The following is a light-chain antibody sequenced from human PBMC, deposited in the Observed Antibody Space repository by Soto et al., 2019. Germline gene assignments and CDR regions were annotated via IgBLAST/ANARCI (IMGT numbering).Light chain of an antibody. Sequence: VLTQPPSASAAPGQKVTISCSGSSSNIGNNYVSWYQQLPGTAPKLLIYDNNKRPSGIPDRFSGSKSGTSATLGITGLQTGDEADYHCGTWDSSLRAYAFGTGTKVTVL. CDR2: DNN. CDR3: GTWDSSLRAYA. CDR1: SSNIGNNY. J-gene: IGLJ1*01. V-gene: IGLV1-51*01.